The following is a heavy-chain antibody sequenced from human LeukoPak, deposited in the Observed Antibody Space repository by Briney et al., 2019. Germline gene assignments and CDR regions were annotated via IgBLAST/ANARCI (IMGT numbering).Heavy chain of an antibody. CDR2: ISGSGGST. CDR3: AKAGYYDSSGYSY. D-gene: IGHD3-22*01. J-gene: IGHJ4*02. V-gene: IGHV3-23*01. CDR1: GFTFSSYA. Sequence: GGSLRLSCAASGFTFSSYAMSWVRQAPGKGLEWVSAISGSGGSTYYADSVKGRFTISRDNSKSTLYLQMNSLRAEDTAVYYCAKAGYYDSSGYSYWGQGTLVTVSS.